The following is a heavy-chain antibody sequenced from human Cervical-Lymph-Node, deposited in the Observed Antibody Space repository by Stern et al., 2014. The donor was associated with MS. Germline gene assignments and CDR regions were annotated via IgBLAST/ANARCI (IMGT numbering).Heavy chain of an antibody. CDR1: GASISSDDFY. CDR3: AGPGVTPGAPPRLGVFEI. Sequence: QVQLQESGPGLVKPSQTLSLTCTVSGASISSDDFYWSWIRQPPGKGLEWIGYIHHGGSTFYNPSLQSRVSMSLDMSKNRFSLKLTSVTAADTAVYFCAGPGVTPGAPPRLGVFEIWGQGTMVAVSS. J-gene: IGHJ3*02. D-gene: IGHD2-2*01. V-gene: IGHV4-30-4*01. CDR2: IHHGGST.